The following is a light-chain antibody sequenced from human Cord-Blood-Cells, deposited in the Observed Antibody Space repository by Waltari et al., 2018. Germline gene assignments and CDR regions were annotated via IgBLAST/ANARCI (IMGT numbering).Light chain of an antibody. CDR3: QAWDSSTVV. CDR2: QDS. V-gene: IGLV3-1*01. CDR1: QLGDKY. Sequence: SYALTQPPSVSVSPGPIASFTCPGDQLGDKYACWYQQTQGQSPLLVIYQDSKRPSGIPERFSGSNSGNTATLTISGTQAMDEADYYCQAWDSSTVVFGGGTKLTVL. J-gene: IGLJ2*01.